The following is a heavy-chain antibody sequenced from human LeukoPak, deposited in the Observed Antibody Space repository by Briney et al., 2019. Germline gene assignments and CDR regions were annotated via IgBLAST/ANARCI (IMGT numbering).Heavy chain of an antibody. V-gene: IGHV1-69*13. CDR2: IIPIFGTA. J-gene: IGHJ5*02. CDR1: GGTFSSYA. CDR3: ARGGLRFYCSGGSCYLNWFDP. D-gene: IGHD2-15*01. Sequence: ASVKVSCKASGGTFSSYAISWVRQAPGQGPEWMGGIIPIFGTANYAQKFQGRVTITADESTSTAYMELSSLRSEDTAVYYCARGGLRFYCSGGSCYLNWFDPWGQGTLVTVSS.